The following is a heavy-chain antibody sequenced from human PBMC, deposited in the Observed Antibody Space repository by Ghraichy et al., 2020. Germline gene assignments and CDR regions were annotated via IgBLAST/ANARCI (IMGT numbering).Heavy chain of an antibody. CDR2: ISGSGGST. CDR3: AKRRGEYSSSSSHYYYYMDV. J-gene: IGHJ6*03. V-gene: IGHV3-23*01. CDR1: GFTFSSYA. Sequence: GESLNISCTASGFTFSSYAMSWVRQAPGKGLEWVSAISGSGGSTYYADSVKGRFTISRDNFKNTLYLQMNSLRAEDTAVYYCAKRRGEYSSSSSHYYYYMDVWGKGTTVTVSS. D-gene: IGHD6-6*01.